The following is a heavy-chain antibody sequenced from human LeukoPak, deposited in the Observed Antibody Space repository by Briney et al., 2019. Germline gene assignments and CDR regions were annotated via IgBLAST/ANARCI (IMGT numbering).Heavy chain of an antibody. Sequence: PGGSLRLSCAASGFTFSSYWMSWVRQAPGKGLEWVGNIQEDGSAQYYVDSVKGRFTISRDNAKSSLYLQMNSLRVDDTAVYYCARVAYGDRYWGQGTLVTVSS. CDR2: IQEDGSAQ. V-gene: IGHV3-7*01. CDR3: ARVAYGDRY. D-gene: IGHD4-17*01. CDR1: GFTFSSYW. J-gene: IGHJ4*02.